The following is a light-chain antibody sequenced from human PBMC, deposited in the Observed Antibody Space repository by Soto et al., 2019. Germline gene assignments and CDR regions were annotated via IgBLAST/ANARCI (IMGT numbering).Light chain of an antibody. V-gene: IGLV1-44*01. CDR2: SNN. CDR3: AAWDDSLKGYV. Sequence: QSVLTQPPSASGTPGQRVTISCSGGSSNIGGNTVNWYQLLPGTAPRLLIYSNNQRPSGVPDRFSASKSGTSASLAITGLQSEDEADYYCAAWDDSLKGYVFGTETKLTVL. CDR1: SSNIGGNT. J-gene: IGLJ1*01.